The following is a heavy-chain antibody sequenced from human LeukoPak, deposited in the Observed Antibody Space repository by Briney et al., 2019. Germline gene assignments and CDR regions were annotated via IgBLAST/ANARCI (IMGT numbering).Heavy chain of an antibody. D-gene: IGHD6-19*01. Sequence: GASVKVSCKASGYTFTSYAMNWVRQAPGQGLEWMGWISAYNGNTNYAQKLQGRVTMTTDTSTSTAYMELRSLRSDDTAVYYCAKLVAVAGRNYWGQGTLVTVSS. J-gene: IGHJ4*02. V-gene: IGHV1-18*01. CDR1: GYTFTSYA. CDR2: ISAYNGNT. CDR3: AKLVAVAGRNY.